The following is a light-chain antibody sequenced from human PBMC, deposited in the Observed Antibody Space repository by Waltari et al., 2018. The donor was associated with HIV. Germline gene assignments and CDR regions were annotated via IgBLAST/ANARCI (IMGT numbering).Light chain of an antibody. CDR3: ASWDDSLNVML. CDR2: SNH. J-gene: IGLJ2*01. V-gene: IGLV1-44*01. CDR1: ASNIGSNS. Sequence: QSVLTQPPSAPGTPGQRVTIPCSGGASNIGSNSVSWYQQVPGTAPKRLIYSNHQRPSGVPERYSGSKSGTSASLAIYGLQSEDEADYYCASWDDSLNVMLFGGGTKLTV.